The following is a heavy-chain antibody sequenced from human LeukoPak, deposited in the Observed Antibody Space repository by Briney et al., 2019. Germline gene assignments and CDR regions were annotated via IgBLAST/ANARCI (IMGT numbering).Heavy chain of an antibody. CDR2: IGTAGDT. J-gene: IGHJ4*02. CDR3: ARGIAAAAFDY. CDR1: GFTFSSYD. V-gene: IGHV3-13*04. Sequence: PAGSLRLSCAVSGFTFSSYDMHWVRQATGKGLEWVSAIGTAGDTYYPGSVKGRFTISRENAKNSLYLQMNSLRAGDTAVYYCARGIAAAAFDYWGQGTLVTVSS. D-gene: IGHD6-13*01.